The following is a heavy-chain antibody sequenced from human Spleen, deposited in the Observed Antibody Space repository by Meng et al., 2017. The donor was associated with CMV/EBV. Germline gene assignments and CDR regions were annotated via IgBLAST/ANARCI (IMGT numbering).Heavy chain of an antibody. D-gene: IGHD6-19*01. V-gene: IGHV4-34*01. CDR3: ARVEGAFIAVAGTTFDY. Sequence: SETLSLTCAVYGGSFSGYYWSWIRQPPGKGLEWIGEINHSGSTNYNPSLKSRVTISVDTSKNQFSLKLNSVTAADTALYYCARVEGAFIAVAGTTFDYWSQGTLVTVSS. CDR2: INHSGST. CDR1: GGSFSGYY. J-gene: IGHJ4*02.